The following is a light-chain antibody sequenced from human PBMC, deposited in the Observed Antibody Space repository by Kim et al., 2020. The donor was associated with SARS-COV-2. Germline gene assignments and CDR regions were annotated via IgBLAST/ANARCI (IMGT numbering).Light chain of an antibody. CDR3: QHFKSYLYT. J-gene: IGKJ2*01. Sequence: DIQMTQSPSTLSASVGDRVTITCRASQSIGSWLAWYQHKPGKVPKLLIYKASNLESGVPSRFSGSGYETEFTLTIDSLQPDDFATYYCQHFKSYLYTFGQGTKLEIK. CDR2: KAS. V-gene: IGKV1-5*03. CDR1: QSIGSW.